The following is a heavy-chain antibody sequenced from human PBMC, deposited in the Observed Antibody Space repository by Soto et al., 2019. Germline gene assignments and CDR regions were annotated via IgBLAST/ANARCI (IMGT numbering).Heavy chain of an antibody. CDR1: GDSVSSNSAG. D-gene: IGHD3-10*01. Sequence: QSLSLTCVISGDSVSSNSAGWNWIRQSPSRGLEWLGRTYYKSKWNNDYALSVKSQITINPDTYNNQFALHLCSLTPEHTSVNYYKGITWFGGREVWGQGTPVTVS. J-gene: IGHJ6*02. V-gene: IGHV6-1*01. CDR2: TYYKSKWNN. CDR3: KGITWFGGREV.